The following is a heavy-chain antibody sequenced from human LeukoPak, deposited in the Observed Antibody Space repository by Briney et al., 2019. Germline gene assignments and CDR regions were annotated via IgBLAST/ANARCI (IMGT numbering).Heavy chain of an antibody. Sequence: GGSLRLSCAASGFTFSSYEMNWVRQAPGKGLEWVSYISSSGSTIYYADSVKGRFTISRDNAKSSLYLQMNSLRAEDTAVYYCARADYYYYMDVWGKGTTVTVSS. V-gene: IGHV3-48*03. CDR3: ARADYYYYMDV. CDR1: GFTFSSYE. CDR2: ISSSGSTI. J-gene: IGHJ6*03.